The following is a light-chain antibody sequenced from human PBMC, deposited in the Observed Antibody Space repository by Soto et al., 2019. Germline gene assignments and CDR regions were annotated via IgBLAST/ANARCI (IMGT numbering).Light chain of an antibody. CDR3: TAWDDSLNARL. J-gene: IGLJ2*01. Sequence: QSVLTQPPSASGAPGQRVTISCSGSYSNIESNTVIWYQQLPGTALKLLIYRSIQRPSGVPDRFSGSKSGTSASLAISGLQSEDEADYYCTAWDDSLNARLFGGGTKLTVL. V-gene: IGLV1-44*01. CDR1: YSNIESNT. CDR2: RSI.